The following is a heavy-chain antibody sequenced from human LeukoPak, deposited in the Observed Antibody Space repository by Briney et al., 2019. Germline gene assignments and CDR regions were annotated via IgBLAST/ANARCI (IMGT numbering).Heavy chain of an antibody. J-gene: IGHJ3*01. CDR1: GFTFSNAW. CDR3: VREMGSSSYVFDF. D-gene: IGHD6-13*01. V-gene: IGHV3-15*01. Sequence: GGSLRLSCAASGFTFSNAWMSWVRQAPGKGLEWVGRIKSKTDGGTTDYAAPVKGRFTISRDDSRNTLYLQMNSLKTEDTAVYHCVREMGSSSYVFDFWGQGTMVTVSS. CDR2: IKSKTDGGTT.